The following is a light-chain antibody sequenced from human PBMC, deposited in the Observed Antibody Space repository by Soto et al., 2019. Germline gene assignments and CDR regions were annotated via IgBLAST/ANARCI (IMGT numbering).Light chain of an antibody. CDR3: QQRSNWPIT. J-gene: IGKJ5*01. Sequence: EIVLTQSPATLSLSPGERATLSCRTSQSVSSYFAWYQQKPGRAPRLLIYDASNRATGIPARFIGSGSGTDFTLTMNRLEPEDFAVYYCQQRSNWPITFGQGTRLEIK. V-gene: IGKV3-11*01. CDR1: QSVSSY. CDR2: DAS.